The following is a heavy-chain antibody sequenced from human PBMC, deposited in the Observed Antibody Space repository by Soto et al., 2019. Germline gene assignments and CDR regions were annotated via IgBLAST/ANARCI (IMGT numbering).Heavy chain of an antibody. Sequence: EQLQESGPRLVKPSETLSLTCSVSGGSISNYHWSWIRQPPGKGLEWIGYISYTGSTNYSPSLKSRVTMLLATSKKQFSLKLSSVTAADTAVYYWARVAADAYWSGYDDYWGQGTLVTVSS. J-gene: IGHJ4*02. CDR2: ISYTGST. CDR1: GGSISNYH. V-gene: IGHV4-59*01. CDR3: ARVAADAYWSGYDDY. D-gene: IGHD3-3*01.